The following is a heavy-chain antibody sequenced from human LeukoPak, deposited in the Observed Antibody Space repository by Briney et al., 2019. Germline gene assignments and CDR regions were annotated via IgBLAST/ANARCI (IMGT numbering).Heavy chain of an antibody. J-gene: IGHJ5*02. CDR2: IYTSGST. CDR3: ARGPLWWSGQNWFDP. D-gene: IGHD3-3*01. Sequence: SETLSLTCTVSGGSISSYYWSWIRQPAGKGLEWIGRIYTSGSTNYNPSLKSRVTISVDTSKNQFSLKLSSVTAADTAVYYCARGPLWWSGQNWFDPWGQGTLVTVSS. CDR1: GGSISSYY. V-gene: IGHV4-4*07.